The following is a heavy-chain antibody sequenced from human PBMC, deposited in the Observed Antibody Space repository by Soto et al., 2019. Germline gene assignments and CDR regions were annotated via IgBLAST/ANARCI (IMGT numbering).Heavy chain of an antibody. Sequence: QVQLVESGGGVVQPGTSLRLACAASGFTLSNIGMQWVRQAPGKGLEWVAVISAGGNTKYYADSVKGRFTISRDNSKNKRFLQINSLRTEDTAVYYCAKASGVERYAAYFDLCIHGTLVTVSA. CDR2: ISAGGNTK. CDR1: GFTLSNIG. V-gene: IGHV3-30*18. CDR3: AKASGVERYAAYFDL. J-gene: IGHJ4*01. D-gene: IGHD1-26*01.